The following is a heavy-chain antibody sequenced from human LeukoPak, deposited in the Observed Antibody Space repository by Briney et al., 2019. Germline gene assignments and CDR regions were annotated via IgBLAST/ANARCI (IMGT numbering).Heavy chain of an antibody. V-gene: IGHV4-39*07. J-gene: IGHJ6*03. D-gene: IGHD6-13*01. CDR2: IYYSGST. CDR3: ASQLDSSSWYPHGYYYYYYMDV. Sequence: SETLSLTCTVSGGSISSSSYYWGWIRQPPGKGLEWIGSIYYSGSTYYNPSLKSRVTISVDTSKNQFSLKLSSVTAADTAVYYCASQLDSSSWYPHGYYYYYYMDVWGKGTTVTVSS. CDR1: GGSISSSSYY.